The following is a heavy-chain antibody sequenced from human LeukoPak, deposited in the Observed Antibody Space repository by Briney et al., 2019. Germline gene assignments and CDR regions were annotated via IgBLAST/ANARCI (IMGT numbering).Heavy chain of an antibody. D-gene: IGHD3-10*01. CDR3: TGDLGQNSGLY. J-gene: IGHJ4*02. V-gene: IGHV1-2*02. CDR2: INPNSGGT. Sequence: ASVKVSCKPSGYTFSDYYMHWVRQAPGQGLEWMGWINPNSGGTNYAQKFQGRVTMTRDTSISTACIELRSLTSDDTAFYSPTGDLGQNSGLYGGQGTLVTVSS. CDR1: GYTFSDYY.